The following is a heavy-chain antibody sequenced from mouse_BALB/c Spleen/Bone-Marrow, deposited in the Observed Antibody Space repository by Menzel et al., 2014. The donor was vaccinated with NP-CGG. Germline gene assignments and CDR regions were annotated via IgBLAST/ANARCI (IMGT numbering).Heavy chain of an antibody. V-gene: IGHV1-80*01. D-gene: IGHD1-2*01. CDR1: GYAFSAYW. CDR3: TRSTATFDY. J-gene: IGHJ2*01. CDR2: IYPGDGDT. Sequence: QVQLQQSGAELVRPGSSVKISCKASGYAFSAYWMNWVKQRPGQGLEWIGQIYPGDGDTNYNGKFKGKATLTADKSSSTAYMQLSSLTSENSAVYFCTRSTATFDYWGQGTTLTVSS.